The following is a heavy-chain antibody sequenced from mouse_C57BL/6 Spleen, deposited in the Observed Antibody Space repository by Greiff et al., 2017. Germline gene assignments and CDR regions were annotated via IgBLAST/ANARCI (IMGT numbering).Heavy chain of an antibody. CDR1: GFTFSSYA. J-gene: IGHJ2*01. CDR3: TRGHWDVNYFDY. D-gene: IGHD4-1*01. Sequence: EVQLVESGEGLVKPGGSLKLSCAASGFTFSSYAMSWVRQTPEKRLEWVAYISSGGDYLYYADTVKGRFTISRDNARNTLYLQMSSLKSEDTAMYYCTRGHWDVNYFDYWGQGTTLTVSS. V-gene: IGHV5-9-1*02. CDR2: ISSGGDYL.